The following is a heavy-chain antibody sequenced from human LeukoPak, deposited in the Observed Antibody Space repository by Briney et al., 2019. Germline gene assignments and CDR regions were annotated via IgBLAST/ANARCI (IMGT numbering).Heavy chain of an antibody. CDR3: AKDPDTYYDYVWGSYRTHYFDY. CDR2: ISGSGGST. D-gene: IGHD3-16*02. V-gene: IGHV3-23*01. CDR1: GFTFSSYA. J-gene: IGHJ4*02. Sequence: PGGSLRLSCAASGFTFSSYAMSWVRQAPGKGLEWVSAISGSGGSTYYADSVKGRFTISRDNSKNTLYLQMNSLRAEDTAVYYCAKDPDTYYDYVWGSYRTHYFDYWGQGTLVTVSS.